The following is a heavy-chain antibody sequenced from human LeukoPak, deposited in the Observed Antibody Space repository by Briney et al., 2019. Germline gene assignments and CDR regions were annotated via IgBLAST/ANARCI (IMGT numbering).Heavy chain of an antibody. V-gene: IGHV1-2*02. CDR3: ARELSIAARRLLGY. CDR1: GYTFTGYY. CDR2: INPNSGGT. J-gene: IGHJ4*02. Sequence: ASVKASCKASGYTFTGYYMHWVRQAPGQGLEWMGWINPNSGGTNYAQKFQGRVTMTRDTSISTAYMELSRLRSDDTAVYYCARELSIAARRLLGYWGQGTLVTVSS. D-gene: IGHD6-6*01.